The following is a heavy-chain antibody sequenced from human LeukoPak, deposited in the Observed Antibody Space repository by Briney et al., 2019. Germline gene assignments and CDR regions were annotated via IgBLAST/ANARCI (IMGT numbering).Heavy chain of an antibody. D-gene: IGHD1-26*01. V-gene: IGHV3-66*01. CDR1: GLSVSSNY. Sequence: GGSLRLSCVASGLSVSSNYMSWVRQAPGKGLEWVSVIYRDGSSYYAESVKGRFTISRDNSKNTLYIQMNSLRAEDTAVYYCARETSGSHWSWGQGTLVTVSS. J-gene: IGHJ4*02. CDR2: IYRDGSS. CDR3: ARETSGSHWS.